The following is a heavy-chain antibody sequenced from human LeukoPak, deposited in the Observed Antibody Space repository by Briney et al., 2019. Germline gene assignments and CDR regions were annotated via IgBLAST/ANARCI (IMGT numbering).Heavy chain of an antibody. D-gene: IGHD6-19*01. Sequence: PSETLSLTXTASGGSISSGSYYWSWIRQPAGKGLEWIGRIYTSGSTNYNPSLKSRVTISVDTSKNQFSLKLSSVTAADTAVYYCARVVAVAPLDNWFDPWGQGTLVTVSS. CDR1: GGSISSGSYY. CDR3: ARVVAVAPLDNWFDP. J-gene: IGHJ5*02. CDR2: IYTSGST. V-gene: IGHV4-61*02.